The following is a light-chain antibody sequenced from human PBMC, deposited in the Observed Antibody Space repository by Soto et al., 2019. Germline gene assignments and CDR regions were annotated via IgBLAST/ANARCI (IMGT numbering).Light chain of an antibody. V-gene: IGKV3-20*01. CDR2: GAS. CDR1: QSFRSSY. J-gene: IGKJ4*01. Sequence: EIVLTQSPGTLSLSPGERATLSCRASQSFRSSYLAWYQQKPGQAPRLLIYGASSRATGIPDRFSGSGSGTDFTLTISRLEPEDFVVYYCQQYGSSPLTFGGGTKVEIK. CDR3: QQYGSSPLT.